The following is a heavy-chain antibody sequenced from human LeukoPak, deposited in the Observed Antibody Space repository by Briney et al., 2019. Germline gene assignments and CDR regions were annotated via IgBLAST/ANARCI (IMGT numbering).Heavy chain of an antibody. D-gene: IGHD2-2*01. CDR1: GFTFSIYA. CDR3: AKVPKGGYFDY. Sequence: GGSLRLSCAASGFTFSIYAMSWVRQAPGKGLEWVSTISGSGGSTYYADSVKGRFTISRDNSKNTLYLQMNSLRAEDTAVYYCAKVPKGGYFDYWGQGTLVTVSS. CDR2: ISGSGGST. J-gene: IGHJ4*02. V-gene: IGHV3-23*01.